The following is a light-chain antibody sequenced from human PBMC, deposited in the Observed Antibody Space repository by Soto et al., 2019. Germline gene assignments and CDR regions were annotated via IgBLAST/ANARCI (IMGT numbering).Light chain of an antibody. J-gene: IGLJ1*01. CDR2: DVS. V-gene: IGLV2-14*01. Sequence: QSALTQPASVSGSPGQSITISCTGTSSDVGGYNYVSWYQQHPGKAPKLMIYDVSNRPSGVSNRFSGSKSGNTASLTISGLQAEDEADYYCSSYTSSSTLLYVFGPGTKLNVL. CDR1: SSDVGGYNY. CDR3: SSYTSSSTLLYV.